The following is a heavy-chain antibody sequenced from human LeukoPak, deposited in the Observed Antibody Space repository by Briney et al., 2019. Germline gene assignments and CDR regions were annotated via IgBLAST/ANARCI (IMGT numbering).Heavy chain of an antibody. CDR2: ISYYGSNK. CDR1: GFTFRNYG. D-gene: IGHD3-9*01. Sequence: GGSLSLSCAASGFTFRNYGMHWVRQAPGKGLDWVAVISYYGSNKYYADSVKGRFTISRDNSKNTLYLQMNSLRAEDTAVYYCSKVRYFGPAAFDIWSQGTMVTVSS. J-gene: IGHJ3*02. CDR3: SKVRYFGPAAFDI. V-gene: IGHV3-30*18.